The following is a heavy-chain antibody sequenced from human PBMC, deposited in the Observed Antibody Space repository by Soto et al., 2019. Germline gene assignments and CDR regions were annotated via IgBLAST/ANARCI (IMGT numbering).Heavy chain of an antibody. J-gene: IGHJ4*02. CDR3: AGGLWFGGFDY. CDR1: GGSISSSSYY. V-gene: IGHV4-39*01. Sequence: PSETLSLTCTVSGGSISSSSYYWGWIRQPPGKGLEWIGSIYYSGSTYYNPSLKSRVTISVDTSKNQFSLKLSSVTAADTAVYYCAGGLWFGGFDYWGQGTLVTVSS. D-gene: IGHD3-10*01. CDR2: IYYSGST.